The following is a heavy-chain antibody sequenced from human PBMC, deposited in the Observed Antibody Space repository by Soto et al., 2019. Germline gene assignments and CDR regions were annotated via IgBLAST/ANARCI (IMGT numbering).Heavy chain of an antibody. V-gene: IGHV3-30-3*01. D-gene: IGHD3-3*01. J-gene: IGHJ6*02. Sequence: QVQLVESGGGVVQPGRSLRLSCAASGFTFSSYAMHWVRQAPGKGLEWVAVISYDGSNKYYADSVKGRFTISRDNSKNSLYLQMNILIAEDTAVYYCARTHYDFYYGMGVWGQGTTVTVSS. CDR3: ARTHYDFYYGMGV. CDR2: ISYDGSNK. CDR1: GFTFSSYA.